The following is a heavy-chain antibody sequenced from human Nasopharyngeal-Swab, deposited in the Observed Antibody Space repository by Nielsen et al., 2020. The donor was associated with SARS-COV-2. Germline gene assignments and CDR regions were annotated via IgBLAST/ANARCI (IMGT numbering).Heavy chain of an antibody. D-gene: IGHD1-26*01. CDR3: ARDYSARWGYVDV. V-gene: IGHV3-30*03. CDR1: GFTFSDYG. CDR2: TSYDGSNE. Sequence: GGSLRLSCAASGFTFSDYGMHWVRQAPGKGLEWVAVTSYDGSNEHHAGSVKGRFTISRDNSKDTLYLQMNSLRDEDTAIYYCARDYSARWGYVDVWGQGTTVTVSS. J-gene: IGHJ6*02.